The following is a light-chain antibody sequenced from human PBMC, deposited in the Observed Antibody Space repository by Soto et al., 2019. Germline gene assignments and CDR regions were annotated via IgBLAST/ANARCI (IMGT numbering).Light chain of an antibody. CDR3: QQYNSYS. CDR2: DAS. V-gene: IGKV1-5*01. Sequence: DIQMTQSPSTLSASVGDRVTITCRASQSISSWLAWYQQKPGKAPNLLIYDASTLESGVPSRFSGSGFGTEFTLIISSLQPDDFATYYCQQYNSYSFGGGTKVDIK. CDR1: QSISSW. J-gene: IGKJ4*01.